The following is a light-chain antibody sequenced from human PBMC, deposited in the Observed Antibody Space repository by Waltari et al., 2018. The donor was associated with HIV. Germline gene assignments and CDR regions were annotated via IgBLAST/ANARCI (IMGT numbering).Light chain of an antibody. V-gene: IGLV2-14*01. Sequence: QSALTQPASVSGPPGQSITISCTGTSSDIGGYKYVYWYQQQPGKAPKLMISVVINRPSVVPKRFSGSKSGNTASLTISGLQAEDEADYYCSSYTTSSTWVFGGGTKLTVL. J-gene: IGLJ3*02. CDR1: SSDIGGYKY. CDR2: VVI. CDR3: SSYTTSSTWV.